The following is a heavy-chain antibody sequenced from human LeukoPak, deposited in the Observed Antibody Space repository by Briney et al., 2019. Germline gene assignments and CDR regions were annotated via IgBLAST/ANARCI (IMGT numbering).Heavy chain of an antibody. CDR3: ARDLGSGRGS. CDR1: GFTFDDYG. J-gene: IGHJ3*01. Sequence: GGSQSLSCAASGFTFDDYGMSWVRHAPGEGVEWVSGINWSGGSTGSADSVKSRFTISRDNAKNSLYLQMNSLRAEDTALYYCARDLGSGRGSWGQGAMVTVSS. V-gene: IGHV3-20*04. D-gene: IGHD3-10*02. CDR2: INWSGGST.